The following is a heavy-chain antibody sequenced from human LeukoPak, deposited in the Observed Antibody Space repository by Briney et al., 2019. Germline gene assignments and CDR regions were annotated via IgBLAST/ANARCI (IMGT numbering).Heavy chain of an antibody. D-gene: IGHD6-19*01. V-gene: IGHV4-59*01. J-gene: IGHJ4*02. CDR2: IYYSGST. CDR1: GGSLTNYY. CDR3: ARGHSSGCYDY. Sequence: SETLSLTCSVSGGSLTNYYWSWIRQPPGKGLEWIGYIYYSGSTNYNPSLKSRVTISVDTSKNQFSLKLSSVTAADTAVYYCARGHSSGCYDYWGQGTLVTVSS.